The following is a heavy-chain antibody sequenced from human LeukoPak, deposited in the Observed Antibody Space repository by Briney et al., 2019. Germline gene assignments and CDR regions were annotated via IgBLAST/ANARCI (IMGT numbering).Heavy chain of an antibody. CDR2: IRYDGSNK. V-gene: IGHV3-30*02. D-gene: IGHD2-2*02. J-gene: IGHJ4*02. CDR1: GFTFSSYG. CDR3: AKDGFCSSTSCYTLSFDY. Sequence: PGGSLRLSCAASGFTFSSYGMHWVRQAPGKGLEWVAFIRYDGSNKYYADSVKGRFTISRDNSKNTLYLQMNSLRAEDTAVYYCAKDGFCSSTSCYTLSFDYWGQGTLVTVSS.